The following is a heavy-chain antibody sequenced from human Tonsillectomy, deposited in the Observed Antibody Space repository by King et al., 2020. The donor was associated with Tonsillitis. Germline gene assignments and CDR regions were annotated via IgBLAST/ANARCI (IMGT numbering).Heavy chain of an antibody. CDR2: IDPSDSYT. CDR1: GYSFTSYW. Sequence: VQLVESGAEVKKPGESLRISCKGSGYSFTSYWISWVRQMPGKGLEWMGRIDPSDSYTNYSPSFQGHVTISADKSISTAYLQWSSLKASDTAMYYCPTSTAAGTMVVYMDVWGQGTTVTVSS. V-gene: IGHV5-10-1*03. J-gene: IGHJ6*02. D-gene: IGHD6-13*01. CDR3: PTSTAAGTMVVYMDV.